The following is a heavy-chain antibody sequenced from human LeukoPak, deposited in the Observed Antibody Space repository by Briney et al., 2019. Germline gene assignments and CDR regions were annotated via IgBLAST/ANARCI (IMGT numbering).Heavy chain of an antibody. Sequence: GSLRLSCAASGFTFSDNYMTWVCQAPGKGLEWLSYISGNGGVIQYADSVKGRFTISRDNAKNLLYLQMDSLRVEDTAIYYCARDPRTVRIWGQGTLVTVSS. CDR2: ISGNGGVI. CDR3: ARDPRTVRI. V-gene: IGHV3-11*04. CDR1: GFTFSDNY. J-gene: IGHJ4*02. D-gene: IGHD1-1*01.